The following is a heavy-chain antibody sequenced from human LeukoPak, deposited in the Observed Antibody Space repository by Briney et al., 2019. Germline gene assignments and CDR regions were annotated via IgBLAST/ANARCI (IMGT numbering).Heavy chain of an antibody. CDR2: IYYSGST. CDR1: GGSISSYY. J-gene: IGHJ4*02. D-gene: IGHD1-1*01. CDR3: ARAGFALAPHRGTPFDY. Sequence: SETLSLTCTVSGGSISSYYWSWIRQPPGKGVEWIGYIYYSGSTNYNPSLKSGVTISVDTSKNQFSLRLSSVTAAATAVYYCARAGFALAPHRGTPFDYWGQGTLVTVSS. V-gene: IGHV4-59*12.